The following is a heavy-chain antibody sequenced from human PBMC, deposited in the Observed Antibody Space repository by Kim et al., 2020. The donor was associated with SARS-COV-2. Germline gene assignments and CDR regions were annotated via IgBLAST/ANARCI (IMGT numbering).Heavy chain of an antibody. CDR1: GFTFSSYG. CDR3: AKDVLRYFDWFDY. V-gene: IGHV3-30*18. D-gene: IGHD3-9*01. CDR2: ISYDGSNK. Sequence: GGSLRLSCAASGFTFSSYGMHWVRQAPGKGLEWVAVISYDGSNKYYADSVKGRFTISRDNSKNTLYLQMNSLRAEDTAVYYCAKDVLRYFDWFDYWGQGTLVTVSS. J-gene: IGHJ4*02.